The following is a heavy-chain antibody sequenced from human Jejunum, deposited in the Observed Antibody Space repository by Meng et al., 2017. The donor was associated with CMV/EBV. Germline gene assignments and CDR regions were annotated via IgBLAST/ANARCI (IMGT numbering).Heavy chain of an antibody. CDR1: GFSFGVYS. D-gene: IGHD6-13*01. Sequence: AASGFSFGVYSMNWVRQAPGKGMEWLAYIDSFSSTMYYIDSIKGRFTISRDNAKNSLYLQMNSLSAEDTAVYYCARDSIASALDYWGQGVLVTVSS. V-gene: IGHV3-48*01. J-gene: IGHJ4*02. CDR2: IDSFSSTM. CDR3: ARDSIASALDY.